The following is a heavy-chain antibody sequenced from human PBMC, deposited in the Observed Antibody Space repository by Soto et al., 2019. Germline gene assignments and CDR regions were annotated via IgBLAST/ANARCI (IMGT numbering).Heavy chain of an antibody. Sequence: GSLRLSCAASGFTFSSYAMSWVRQAPGKGLEWVSAISGSGGSTYYADSVKGRFTISRDNSKNTLYLQMNSLRAEDTAVYYCAKALRFLEWTHAYYYYYGIDVWGQGTTVTVYS. CDR3: AKALRFLEWTHAYYYYYGIDV. D-gene: IGHD3-3*01. J-gene: IGHJ6*02. CDR1: GFTFSSYA. CDR2: ISGSGGST. V-gene: IGHV3-23*01.